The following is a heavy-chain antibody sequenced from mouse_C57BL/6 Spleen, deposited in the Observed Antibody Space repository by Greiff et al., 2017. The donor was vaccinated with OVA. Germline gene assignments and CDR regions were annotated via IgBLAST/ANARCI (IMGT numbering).Heavy chain of an antibody. CDR1: GYTFTDYY. D-gene: IGHD2-1*01. V-gene: IGHV1-26*01. J-gene: IGHJ1*03. Sequence: EVQLQQSGPELVKPGASVKISCKASGYTFTDYYMNWVKQSHGKSLEWIGDINPNNGGTSYNQKFKGKATLTVDKSSSTAYMELRSLTSEDAAVYYCARGDGNRYFDVWGTGTTVTVSS. CDR3: ARGDGNRYFDV. CDR2: INPNNGGT.